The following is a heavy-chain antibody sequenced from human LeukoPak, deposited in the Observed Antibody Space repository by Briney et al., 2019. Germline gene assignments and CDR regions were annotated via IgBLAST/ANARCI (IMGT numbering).Heavy chain of an antibody. D-gene: IGHD3-10*01. CDR3: AKVMVRRTYYYYYYMDV. CDR1: GFTFSSYA. V-gene: IGHV3-23*01. Sequence: GGSLRLSCAASGFTFSSYAMSWVRQAPGKGLGWVSAITGSGDSTYYADSVKGRFTISRDNSKNTLYLQMNSLRAEDTAVYYCAKVMVRRTYYYYYYMDVWGKGTTVTISS. J-gene: IGHJ6*03. CDR2: ITGSGDST.